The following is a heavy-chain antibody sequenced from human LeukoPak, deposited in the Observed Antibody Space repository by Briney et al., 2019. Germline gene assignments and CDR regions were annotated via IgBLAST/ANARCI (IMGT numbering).Heavy chain of an antibody. CDR2: ISACNGNT. J-gene: IGHJ4*02. Sequence: GASVKVSCKASGYTFTSYGISWVRQAPGRGLEWMGWISACNGNTNYAQKLQGRVTMTTDTSTSTAYMELRSLRSDDTAVYYCARVEELYYFDYWGQGTLVTVSS. CDR3: ARVEELYYFDY. V-gene: IGHV1-18*01. D-gene: IGHD3-10*01. CDR1: GYTFTSYG.